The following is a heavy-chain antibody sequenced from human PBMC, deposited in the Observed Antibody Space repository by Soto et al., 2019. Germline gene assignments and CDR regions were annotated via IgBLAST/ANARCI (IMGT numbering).Heavy chain of an antibody. CDR1: GYTLTELS. Sequence: GASVKVSCKVSGYTLTELSMHWVRQAPGKGLEWMGGFDPEDGETIYAQKFQGRVTMTEDTSTDTAYMELSSLRSEDTAVYYCATVFSIAAAGTYYYGMDVSGPGTTVTVFS. CDR3: ATVFSIAAAGTYYYGMDV. CDR2: FDPEDGET. V-gene: IGHV1-24*01. J-gene: IGHJ6*02. D-gene: IGHD6-13*01.